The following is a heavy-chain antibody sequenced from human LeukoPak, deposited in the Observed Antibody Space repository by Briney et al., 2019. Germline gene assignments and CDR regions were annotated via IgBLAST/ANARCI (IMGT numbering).Heavy chain of an antibody. CDR2: IDPTDSDT. J-gene: IGHJ4*02. V-gene: IGHV5-51*01. CDR1: GYSFTSYW. D-gene: IGHD3-9*01. Sequence: RGESLKISCKGSGYSFTSYWIGWVRQMPGKGLEWMGNIDPTDSDTRYSPSFQGQVTISVDKSISTAYLQWSSLKASDTAMYYCARLNDILTGPFDYWGQGTLVTVSS. CDR3: ARLNDILTGPFDY.